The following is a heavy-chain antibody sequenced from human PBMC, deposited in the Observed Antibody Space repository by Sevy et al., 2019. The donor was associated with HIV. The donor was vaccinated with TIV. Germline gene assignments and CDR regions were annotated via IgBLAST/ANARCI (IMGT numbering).Heavy chain of an antibody. CDR1: GFIFNSHS. Sequence: GGSLRLSCAAAGFIFNSHSMSWVRQAPGKGLEWVSTISGSGGYTYYADSVKGRFTISRDNSKNTVDLQMDSLRAEDTAVYYCTNRGVVIITGFDYWGQGTLVTASS. D-gene: IGHD1-20*01. CDR2: ISGSGGYT. V-gene: IGHV3-23*01. CDR3: TNRGVVIITGFDY. J-gene: IGHJ4*02.